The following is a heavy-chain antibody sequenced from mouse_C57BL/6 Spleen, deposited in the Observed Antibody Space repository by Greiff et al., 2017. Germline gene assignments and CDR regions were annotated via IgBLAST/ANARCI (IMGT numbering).Heavy chain of an antibody. CDR2: INPNYGTT. J-gene: IGHJ4*01. V-gene: IGHV1-39*01. CDR1: GYSFTDYN. D-gene: IGHD2-2*01. CDR3: ARGKMGYPHYYAMDY. Sequence: VQLQESGPELVKPGASVKISCKASGYSFTDYNMNWVKQSNGKSLEWIGVINPNYGTTSYNQKFKGKATLTVDQSSSTAYMQLNSLTSEDSAVXYCARGKMGYPHYYAMDYWGRGTSVTVSA.